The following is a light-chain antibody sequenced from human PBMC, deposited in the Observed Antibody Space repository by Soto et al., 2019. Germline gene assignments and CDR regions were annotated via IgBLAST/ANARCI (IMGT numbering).Light chain of an antibody. CDR3: QQYNNRPPKT. CDR2: GAS. V-gene: IGKV3-15*01. CDR1: DSIRNN. Sequence: EIVMTQSPATLSMSPGERATLSCRASDSIRNNLAWYQQRPGQAPRLLIYGASTRATGIPARFSGSGYGTEFTLTISSLQSEDFAVYYCQQYNNRPPKTFGQGTKVDIK. J-gene: IGKJ1*01.